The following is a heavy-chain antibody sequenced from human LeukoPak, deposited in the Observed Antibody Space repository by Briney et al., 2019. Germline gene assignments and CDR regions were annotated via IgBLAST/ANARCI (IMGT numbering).Heavy chain of an antibody. CDR1: GYTFTSYG. V-gene: IGHV1-18*01. J-gene: IGHJ4*02. CDR3: ARDGVYSYGLLRFDY. D-gene: IGHD5-18*01. CDR2: ISAYNGNT. Sequence: ASVKVSCKASGYTFTSYGISWVRQAPGQGLEWMGWISAYNGNTNYAQKLQGRVTMTTDTSTSTAYMELRGLRSDDTAVYYCARDGVYSYGLLRFDYWGQGTLVTVSS.